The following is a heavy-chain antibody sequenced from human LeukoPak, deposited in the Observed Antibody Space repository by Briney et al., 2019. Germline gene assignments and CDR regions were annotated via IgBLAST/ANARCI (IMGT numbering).Heavy chain of an antibody. D-gene: IGHD6-13*01. CDR1: GFTFSSYA. V-gene: IGHV3-30-3*01. CDR3: ARQSSSWYGDSFDY. CDR2: ISYDGSNK. Sequence: PGGSLRLSCAASGFTFSSYAMHWVRQAPGKGLEWVAVISYDGSNKYYADSVKGRFTISRDNAKNSLYLQMNSLRAEDTAVYYCARQSSSWYGDSFDYWGQGTLVTVSS. J-gene: IGHJ4*02.